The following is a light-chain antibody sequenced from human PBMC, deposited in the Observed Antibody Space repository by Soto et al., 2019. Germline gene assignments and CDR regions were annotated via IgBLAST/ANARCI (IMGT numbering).Light chain of an antibody. J-gene: IGLJ1*01. Sequence: QLVLTQPPSVSGAPGQRVTSSCTGSSSNIGSGYDVNWYQQLPGTAPKLLIYGNTNRPSGVPDRFSGAKSGTSASLAITGLQAEDEADYYCQSYDSTLRGSKVFGTGTKLTVL. CDR1: SSNIGSGYD. CDR2: GNT. V-gene: IGLV1-40*01. CDR3: QSYDSTLRGSKV.